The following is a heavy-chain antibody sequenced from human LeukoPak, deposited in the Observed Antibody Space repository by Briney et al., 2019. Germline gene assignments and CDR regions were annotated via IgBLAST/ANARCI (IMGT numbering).Heavy chain of an antibody. D-gene: IGHD3-22*01. J-gene: IGHJ5*02. V-gene: IGHV4-39*01. CDR3: ARFGYYDSSGPAQHNWFDP. CDR2: IYYSGST. Sequence: SETLSLTCTVSGGSISSSSYYWGWIRQPPGTGLEWIGSIYYSGSTYYNPSLKSRVTISVDTSKNQFSLKLSSVTAADTAVYYCARFGYYDSSGPAQHNWFDPWGQGTLVTVSS. CDR1: GGSISSSSYY.